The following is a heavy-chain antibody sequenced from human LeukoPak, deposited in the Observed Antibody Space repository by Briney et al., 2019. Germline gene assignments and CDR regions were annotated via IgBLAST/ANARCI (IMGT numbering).Heavy chain of an antibody. CDR3: ARHEAPGRDYFDY. V-gene: IGHV4-61*09. D-gene: IGHD1-14*01. CDR2: IHTGGST. J-gene: IGHJ4*02. Sequence: SETLSLTCTVSGGSISSGSYCWSWIRQPAGKGLEWLGHIHTGGSTNYNPSLKSRVTISVDTSKNQFSLKLSSVTAADTAVYYCARHEAPGRDYFDYWGQGTLVTVSS. CDR1: GGSISSGSYC.